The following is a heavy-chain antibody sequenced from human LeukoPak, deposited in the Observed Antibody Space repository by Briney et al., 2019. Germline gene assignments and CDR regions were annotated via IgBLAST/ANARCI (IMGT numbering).Heavy chain of an antibody. V-gene: IGHV1-2*02. CDR3: ARFACSSTSCYGWGDFDY. CDR1: GYTFTGYY. J-gene: IGHJ4*02. D-gene: IGHD2-2*01. CDR2: INPNSGGT. Sequence: ASVKVSCKASGYTFTGYYMHWVRQAPGQGLEWMGWINPNSGGTNYAQKFQGRVTMTRDTSISTAYMELSRLRSDDTAVYYCARFACSSTSCYGWGDFDYWGQGTLVTVSS.